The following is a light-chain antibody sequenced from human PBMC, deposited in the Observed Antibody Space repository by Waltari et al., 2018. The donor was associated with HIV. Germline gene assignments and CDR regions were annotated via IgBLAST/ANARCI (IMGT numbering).Light chain of an antibody. Sequence: QSVLTQPPSVSAAPGQKVTISCSGSSSNLGNNYVSWYQQLPGTAPTLLIYDNNKRPSGIPDRFSGSKSGTSATLGITGLQTGDEADYYCGTWDTSLSASFVFGTGTEVTVL. CDR2: DNN. CDR1: SSNLGNNY. J-gene: IGLJ1*01. CDR3: GTWDTSLSASFV. V-gene: IGLV1-51*01.